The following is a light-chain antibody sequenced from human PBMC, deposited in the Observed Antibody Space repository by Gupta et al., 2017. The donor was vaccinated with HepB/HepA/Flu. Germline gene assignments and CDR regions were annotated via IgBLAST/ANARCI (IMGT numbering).Light chain of an antibody. CDR2: GAS. Sequence: EIVLTQSPGTLSLSPGERATLSCRASQTISSSYLAWYQQIPGQAPRLLIYGASSRTTGVPDRFSGSGFGTDFTLTISRREPEDFAVYYCQQYGSSREETFGHGTKVDIK. J-gene: IGKJ3*01. V-gene: IGKV3-20*01. CDR3: QQYGSSREET. CDR1: QTISSSY.